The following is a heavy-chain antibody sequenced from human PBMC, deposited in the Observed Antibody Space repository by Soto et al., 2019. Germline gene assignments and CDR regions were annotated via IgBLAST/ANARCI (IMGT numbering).Heavy chain of an antibody. Sequence: PGGSLRLSCAASGFTFSSYAMHWVRQAPGKGLEYVSAISSNGGSTYYANSVKGRFTISRDNSKNTLYLQMGSLRAEDMAVYYCASGYSSSWELDYWGQGTLVTVSS. D-gene: IGHD6-13*01. CDR1: GFTFSSYA. J-gene: IGHJ4*02. CDR3: ASGYSSSWELDY. V-gene: IGHV3-64*01. CDR2: ISSNGGST.